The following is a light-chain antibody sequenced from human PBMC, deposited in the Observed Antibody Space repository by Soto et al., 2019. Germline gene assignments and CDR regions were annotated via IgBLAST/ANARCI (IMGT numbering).Light chain of an antibody. V-gene: IGKV3-20*01. CDR3: QQVSGSLT. Sequence: EVVLTQSPGTLSLSPGESATLSCRASQNIYTGYLAWYQQKPGQAPRLLISGASDRATGIPDRFTGSGSGTDFTLTISRLEPEDVAVYYCQQVSGSLTFGP. CDR1: QNIYTGY. J-gene: IGKJ3*01. CDR2: GAS.